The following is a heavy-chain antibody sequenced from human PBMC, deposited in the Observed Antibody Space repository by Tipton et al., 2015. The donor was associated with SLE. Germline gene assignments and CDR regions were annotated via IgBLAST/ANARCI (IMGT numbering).Heavy chain of an antibody. V-gene: IGHV3-11*01. CDR2: ISSNGNAM. J-gene: IGHJ4*02. CDR3: ATGRAGEDAY. CDR1: GDSISSSSYY. Sequence: GLVKPSETLSLTCIVSGDSISSSSYYWGWIRQPPGKGLEWVSYISSNGNAMYYAASVRGRFTISRDNAENSLYLQMNSLRAEDTAVYYCATGRAGEDAYWGQGTLVTVSS. D-gene: IGHD7-27*01.